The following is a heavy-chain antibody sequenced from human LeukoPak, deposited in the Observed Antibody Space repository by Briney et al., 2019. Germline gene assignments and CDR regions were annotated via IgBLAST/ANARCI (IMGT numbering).Heavy chain of an antibody. D-gene: IGHD1-26*01. J-gene: IGHJ4*02. CDR3: ARANSGIVGATTVDY. Sequence: ASVKVSCKASGGTFSSYAISWGRQAPGQGLEWRGRIIPILGIANYAQKFQGRVTITADKSTSTAYMELSSLRSEDTAVYYCARANSGIVGATTVDYWGRGTLVTVSS. CDR2: IIPILGIA. CDR1: GGTFSSYA. V-gene: IGHV1-69*04.